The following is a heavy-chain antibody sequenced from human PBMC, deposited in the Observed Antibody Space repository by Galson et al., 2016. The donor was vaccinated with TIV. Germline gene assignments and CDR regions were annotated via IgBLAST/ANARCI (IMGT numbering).Heavy chain of an antibody. D-gene: IGHD6-19*01. Sequence: SVKVSCKASGYTFSDYHMHWVRQAPGQGLEWMGWINPNTGGTNYAQKFQGWVSMTRDTSINTAYMELSRPKSDDTAVYYCARDDGYTSGSDYWGREPRSPSP. CDR1: GYTFSDYH. J-gene: IGHJ4*02. V-gene: IGHV1-2*04. CDR2: INPNTGGT. CDR3: ARDDGYTSGSDY.